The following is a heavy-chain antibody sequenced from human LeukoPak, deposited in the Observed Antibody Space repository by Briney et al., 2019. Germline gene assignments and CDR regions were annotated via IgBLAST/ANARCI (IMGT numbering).Heavy chain of an antibody. CDR2: IYYSGST. CDR1: GGSISSYY. J-gene: IGHJ4*02. Sequence: SETLSLTCTVSGGSISSYYWSWIRQPPGKGLEWIGYIYYSGSTNYNPSLKSRVTISVDTSKNQFSLKLSSVTAADTAVYYCARALGYSSSWYDFTAPFDYWGQGTLVTVSS. V-gene: IGHV4-59*01. CDR3: ARALGYSSSWYDFTAPFDY. D-gene: IGHD6-13*01.